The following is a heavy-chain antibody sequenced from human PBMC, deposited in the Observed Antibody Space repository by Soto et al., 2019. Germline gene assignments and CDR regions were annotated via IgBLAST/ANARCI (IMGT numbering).Heavy chain of an antibody. CDR3: ARVRSSSLNWFDP. J-gene: IGHJ5*02. CDR1: GYTFTSYC. V-gene: IGHV5-51*01. D-gene: IGHD6-6*01. Sequence: PGGSLKISCKGSGYTFTSYCIGWVRQIPGKGLEWMGIIYPGDSYTRYSPSFQGQVTISADKSISTAYLQWSSLKASDTAMYYCARVRSSSLNWFDPWGQGTLVTVSS. CDR2: IYPGDSYT.